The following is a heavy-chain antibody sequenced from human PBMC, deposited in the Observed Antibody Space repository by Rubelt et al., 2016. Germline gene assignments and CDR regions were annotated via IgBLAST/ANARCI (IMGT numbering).Heavy chain of an antibody. D-gene: IGHD3-10*01. J-gene: IGHJ5*02. CDR3: ARGGRYYGSGSYQRHNWFDP. CDR1: GGSFSGYY. Sequence: QVQLQQWGAGLLKPSETLSLTCAVYGGSFSGYYWSWIRQPPGKGLEWIGEINHSGSTNYNPALKSRVTISVDTSKNQFSLQLSSVTAADTAVYYCARGGRYYGSGSYQRHNWFDPWGQGTLVTVSS. CDR2: INHSGST. V-gene: IGHV4-34*01.